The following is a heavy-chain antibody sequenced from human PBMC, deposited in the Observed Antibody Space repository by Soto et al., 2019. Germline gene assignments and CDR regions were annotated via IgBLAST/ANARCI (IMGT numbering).Heavy chain of an antibody. CDR2: INHSGST. Sequence: PSLTCAVYGGSFSGYYWSWIRQPPGKGLEWIGEINHSGSTNYNPSLKSRVTISVDTSKNQFSLKLSSVTAADTAVYYCARWCITMVRGPGGSGYYGMDVWGQGTTVTVSS. CDR1: GGSFSGYY. D-gene: IGHD3-10*01. CDR3: ARWCITMVRGPGGSGYYGMDV. V-gene: IGHV4-34*01. J-gene: IGHJ6*02.